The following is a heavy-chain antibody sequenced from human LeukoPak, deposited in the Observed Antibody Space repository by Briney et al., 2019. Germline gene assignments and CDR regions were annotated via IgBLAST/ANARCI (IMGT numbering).Heavy chain of an antibody. Sequence: GGSLRLSCAASGFTFSSYAMSWVRQAPAKGLEWFSAISGSGGSTYYAASVKGRFTISRDTSKNTLYLQMNSLRADDTAVYYCAKGGYSSSWYPFDYWGQGTLVTVSS. CDR2: ISGSGGST. CDR1: GFTFSSYA. CDR3: AKGGYSSSWYPFDY. J-gene: IGHJ4*02. V-gene: IGHV3-23*01. D-gene: IGHD6-13*01.